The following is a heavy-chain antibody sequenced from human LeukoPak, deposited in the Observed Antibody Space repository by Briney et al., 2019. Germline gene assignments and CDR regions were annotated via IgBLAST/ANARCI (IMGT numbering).Heavy chain of an antibody. J-gene: IGHJ3*02. Sequence: SETLSLTCAVYGGSFSGYYWSWIRQPPGKGLEWIGEINHSGSTSYNPSLKSRVTISVDTSKNQFSLKLSSVTAADTAVYYCARAPLSSGYYSLIDAFDIWGQGTMVTVSS. CDR2: INHSGST. CDR1: GGSFSGYY. CDR3: ARAPLSSGYYSLIDAFDI. V-gene: IGHV4-34*01. D-gene: IGHD3-22*01.